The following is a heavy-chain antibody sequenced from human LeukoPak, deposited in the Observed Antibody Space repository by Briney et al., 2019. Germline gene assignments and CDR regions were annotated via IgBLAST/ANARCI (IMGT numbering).Heavy chain of an antibody. V-gene: IGHV3-74*01. CDR1: GFTLSSYW. CDR3: ARAPSEIGGYYPEYFRH. J-gene: IGHJ1*01. CDR2: IKGDGRT. D-gene: IGHD3-22*01. Sequence: GGSLRLSRAAPGFTLSSYWMRWVRHAPGKGLVWVSRIKGDGRTNYPDSVNGRFTISRDNAKNTVSLQMNSLRAEDTGVYYCARAPSEIGGYYPEYFRHWGQGTLVIVSS.